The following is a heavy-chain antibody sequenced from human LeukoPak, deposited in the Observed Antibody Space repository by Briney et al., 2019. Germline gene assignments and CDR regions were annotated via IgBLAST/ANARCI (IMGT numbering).Heavy chain of an antibody. J-gene: IGHJ4*02. CDR2: INPSGGST. V-gene: IGHV1-46*01. CDR1: GYTFTSYY. CDR3: ARGLFGRYCSGGSCYPSGFDY. D-gene: IGHD2-15*01. Sequence: ASVKVSCMASGYTFTSYYMHWVRQAPGQGLEWMGIINPSGGSTSYAQKFQGRVAVTRDTSTSTVYMELSSLRSEDTAVYYCARGLFGRYCSGGSCYPSGFDYWGQGTLVTVSS.